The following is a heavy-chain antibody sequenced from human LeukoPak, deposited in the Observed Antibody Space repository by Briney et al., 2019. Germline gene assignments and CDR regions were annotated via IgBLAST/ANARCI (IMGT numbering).Heavy chain of an antibody. CDR1: GGSFRGYY. D-gene: IGHD6-19*01. CDR2: IYYSGST. Sequence: SETLSLTCAVYGGSFRGYYWGCIRQPPGKGLEWIGSIYYSGSTYYNPSLKSRVTISVDTSKTQFSLKLSSVTAADTAVYYCARLPNNRLVNIDYWGQGTLVTVST. J-gene: IGHJ4*02. CDR3: ARLPNNRLVNIDY. V-gene: IGHV4-39*01.